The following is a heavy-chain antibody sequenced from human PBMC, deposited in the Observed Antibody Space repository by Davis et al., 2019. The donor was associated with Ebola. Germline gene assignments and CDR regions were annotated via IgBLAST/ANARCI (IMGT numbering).Heavy chain of an antibody. CDR3: ARDRVGYCSSTSCFYYGMDV. V-gene: IGHV3-7*01. CDR2: IKQDGSEK. J-gene: IGHJ6*02. Sequence: GESLKISCAASGFSFSSYWMSWVRQAPGKGLEWVANIKQDGSEKYYVDSVKGRFTISRDNAKNSLYLQMNSLRAEDTAVYYCARDRVGYCSSTSCFYYGMDVWGQGTTVTVSS. CDR1: GFSFSSYW. D-gene: IGHD2-2*01.